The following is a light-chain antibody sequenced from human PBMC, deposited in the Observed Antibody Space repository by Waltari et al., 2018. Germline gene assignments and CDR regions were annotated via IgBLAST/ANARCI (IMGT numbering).Light chain of an antibody. CDR3: SSYAGSNTLV. Sequence: QSALTQPPSASGSPGQSVTISCSGTNSDIGTYNYVPWFQQHPGRAPKPLIYEVNKRPSGVPDRFPGSKSDNRASLTVSGLQADDEAVYHCSSYAGSNTLVFGGGTRLTVL. J-gene: IGLJ2*01. CDR2: EVN. V-gene: IGLV2-8*01. CDR1: NSDIGTYNY.